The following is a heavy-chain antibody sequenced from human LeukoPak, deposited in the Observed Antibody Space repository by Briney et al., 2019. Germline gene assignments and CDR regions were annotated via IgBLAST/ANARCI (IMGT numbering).Heavy chain of an antibody. V-gene: IGHV4-59*08. CDR2: IYYSGST. Sequence: PSGTPSPTWRVPGGSLRSFYWDLVPPPPRGGTEWVGYIYYSGSTNYNPSLKSRVTISVDTSKNLFSLKLSSVTAADTAVFYCARHLSDHYDSSGYYFDSWGQGTLVTVSS. D-gene: IGHD3-22*01. J-gene: IGHJ4*02. CDR3: ARHLSDHYDSSGYYFDS. CDR1: GGSLRSFY.